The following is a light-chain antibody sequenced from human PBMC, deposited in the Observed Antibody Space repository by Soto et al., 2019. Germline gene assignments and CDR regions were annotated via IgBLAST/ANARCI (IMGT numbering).Light chain of an antibody. J-gene: IGKJ1*01. V-gene: IGKV1-5*03. CDR1: QSISNW. CDR3: QQSNTYSWT. Sequence: DIQMTQSPSTLAASVGDRVTITCRASQSISNWLAWYQQKPGKAPKLLIYLASSLESGVPSRFSGSGSGTEFTLTISNLQPDDFATYYCQQSNTYSWTFGQGTK. CDR2: LAS.